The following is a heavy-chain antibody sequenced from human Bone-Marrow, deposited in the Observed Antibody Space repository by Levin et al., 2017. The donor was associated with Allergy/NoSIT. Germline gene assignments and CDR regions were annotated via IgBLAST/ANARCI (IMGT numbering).Heavy chain of an antibody. V-gene: IGHV1-18*01. CDR1: GYNFIDYA. J-gene: IGHJ6*02. Sequence: PAASVKVSCKASGYNFIDYAITWVRQAPGQGLEWMGSVVGYNGDTDYAQKFQGRVTMTRDTSTRTAYMEVRSLRPDDTAVFYCARVQGIVAESPVSTHYGMDVWGQGTTVIVSS. D-gene: IGHD2-15*01. CDR2: VVGYNGDT. CDR3: ARVQGIVAESPVSTHYGMDV.